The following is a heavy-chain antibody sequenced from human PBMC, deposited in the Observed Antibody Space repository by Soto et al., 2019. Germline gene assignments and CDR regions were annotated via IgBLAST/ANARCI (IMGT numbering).Heavy chain of an antibody. CDR2: INHSGST. Sequence: SETLSLTCAVYGGAFSGYYWTWIRQPPGTGLEWIGEINHSGSTNYNPSLKSRVTISVDTSKNQFSLKLTSVTAADTAVYFCARTGKFYYYDMSGLPFDPWGPGVLVTVSS. CDR1: GGAFSGYY. CDR3: ARTGKFYYYDMSGLPFDP. J-gene: IGHJ5*02. V-gene: IGHV4-34*01. D-gene: IGHD3-22*01.